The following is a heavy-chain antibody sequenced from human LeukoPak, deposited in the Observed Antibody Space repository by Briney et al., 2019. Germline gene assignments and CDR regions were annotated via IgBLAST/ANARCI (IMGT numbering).Heavy chain of an antibody. V-gene: IGHV3-30*18. CDR3: AKEYYYDSSGSPYWYFDL. Sequence: GRSLRLSCAASGFTFSSFGMHWVRQAPGKGLEWVAVISYDGSYKYYADSVKGRFTISRDNSKNTLYLQMNSLRAEDTAVYYCAKEYYYDSSGSPYWYFDLWGRGTLVTVSS. CDR2: ISYDGSYK. J-gene: IGHJ2*01. CDR1: GFTFSSFG. D-gene: IGHD3-22*01.